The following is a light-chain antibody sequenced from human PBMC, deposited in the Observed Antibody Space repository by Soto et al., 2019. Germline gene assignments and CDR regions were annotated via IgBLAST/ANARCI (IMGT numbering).Light chain of an antibody. J-gene: IGLJ1*01. Sequence: QSVLTQPASVSGSPGQSITISCTGTNSDVGGYNYVSWYQQHPGKAPELMIYEVSHRPSGVSNRFSGSKSDNTASLTISGLQAADEADYFCKSYAGSNTYVFGSGTKVTVL. CDR1: NSDVGGYNY. CDR3: KSYAGSNTYV. CDR2: EVS. V-gene: IGLV2-14*01.